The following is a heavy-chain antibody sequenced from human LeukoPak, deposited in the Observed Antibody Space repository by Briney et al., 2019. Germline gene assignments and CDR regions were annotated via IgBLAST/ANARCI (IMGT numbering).Heavy chain of an antibody. CDR3: ASGYHYGMDV. Sequence: GGSLGLSCAASGFTFSSYWMSWVRQAPGKGLEWVANIKQDGSEKYYVDSVKGRFTISRDNAKNSLYLQMNSLRAEDTAVYYCASGYHYGMDVWGQGTTVTVPS. V-gene: IGHV3-7*01. D-gene: IGHD2-2*03. J-gene: IGHJ6*02. CDR2: IKQDGSEK. CDR1: GFTFSSYW.